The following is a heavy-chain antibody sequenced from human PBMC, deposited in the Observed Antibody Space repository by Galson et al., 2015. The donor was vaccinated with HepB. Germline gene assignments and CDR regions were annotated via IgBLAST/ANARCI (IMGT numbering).Heavy chain of an antibody. Sequence: PALVKPTQTLTLTCSFSGFSLSTSGVGVGWIRQPPGKALEWLTLIYWDDDKRYSPSLKSRLTITKDTAKNQVVLTMTNMDPVDTATYYCAHRGVREGGARYFDYWGQGTTVTVSS. CDR2: IYWDDDK. CDR1: GFSLSTSGVG. J-gene: IGHJ4*03. D-gene: IGHD5-24*01. V-gene: IGHV2-5*02. CDR3: AHRGVREGGARYFDY.